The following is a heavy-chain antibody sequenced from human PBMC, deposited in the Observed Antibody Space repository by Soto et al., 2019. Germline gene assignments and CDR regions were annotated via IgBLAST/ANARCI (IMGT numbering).Heavy chain of an antibody. J-gene: IGHJ4*02. D-gene: IGHD6-19*01. CDR2: INPNSGGT. CDR3: ASGPHKGWYYFDY. Sequence: ASVKVSCKASGYTFTGYYMHWVRQAPGQGLEWMGWINPNSGGTNYAQKFQGRATMTRDTSISTAYMELSRLRSDDTAVYYCASGPHKGWYYFDYWGQGTLVTVSS. V-gene: IGHV1-2*02. CDR1: GYTFTGYY.